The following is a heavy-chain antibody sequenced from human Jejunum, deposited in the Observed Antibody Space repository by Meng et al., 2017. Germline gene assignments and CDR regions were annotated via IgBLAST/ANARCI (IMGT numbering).Heavy chain of an antibody. Sequence: QLQRVQSAAEVKEPGASVKVSCKASGYTFTDYYLYWVRQAPGQGLEWMGRINTRTGGTIYTQKFYGRVTMTRDTSISTAYMELSRLRSDDTAVYYCARELISYAFDYWGQGSLVTV. J-gene: IGHJ4*02. CDR2: INTRTGGT. D-gene: IGHD1-26*01. CDR3: ARELISYAFDY. V-gene: IGHV1-2*06. CDR1: GYTFTDYY.